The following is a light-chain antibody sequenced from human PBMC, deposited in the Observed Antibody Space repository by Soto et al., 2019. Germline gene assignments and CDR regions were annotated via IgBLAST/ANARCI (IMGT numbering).Light chain of an antibody. CDR2: NSY. CDR1: SSNIGSKT. CDR3: SSWDASLNGYV. Sequence: QSVLTQPPSASGTPGQRVTISCSGSSSNIGSKTVNWYQQLPGTVPKLLIYNSYQRPSGVPDRFSASKSGTSVSLAISGLQSEDEADYYCSSWDASLNGYVFGTGTNVTVL. J-gene: IGLJ1*01. V-gene: IGLV1-44*01.